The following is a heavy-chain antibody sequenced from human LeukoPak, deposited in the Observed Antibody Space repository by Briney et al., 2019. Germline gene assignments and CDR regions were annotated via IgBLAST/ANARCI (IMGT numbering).Heavy chain of an antibody. CDR1: GFTFRAYA. V-gene: IGHV3-30*04. J-gene: IGHJ4*02. CDR2: ISNDGTIQ. Sequence: GGSLKLSCAASGFTFRAYAMHWVRQAPGKGLEWLAVISNDGTIQYYADSVKGRFTISRDNSRNIMNLQTDSLRPEDTALYYCARAMVRGVIPYWGQGTLVTVSS. D-gene: IGHD3-10*01. CDR3: ARAMVRGVIPY.